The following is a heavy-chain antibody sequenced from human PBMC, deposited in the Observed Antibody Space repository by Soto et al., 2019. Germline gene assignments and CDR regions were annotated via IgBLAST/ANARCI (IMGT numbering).Heavy chain of an antibody. D-gene: IGHD3-3*01. CDR1: GGSISSGGYY. Sequence: PSETLSLTCTVSGGSISSGGYYWSWIRQHPGKGLEWIGYIYYSGSTYYNPSLKSRVTISVDTSKNQFSLKLSSVTAADTAVYYCARLYYDFWSGYSSWYYFDYWGQGMLGNVSP. CDR2: IYYSGST. V-gene: IGHV4-31*03. J-gene: IGHJ4*02. CDR3: ARLYYDFWSGYSSWYYFDY.